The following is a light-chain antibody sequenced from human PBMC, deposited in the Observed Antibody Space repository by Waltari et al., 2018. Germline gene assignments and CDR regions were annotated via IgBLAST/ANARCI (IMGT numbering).Light chain of an antibody. V-gene: IGKV3-15*01. Sequence: EMVMTQSPATLSVSPGERATLSCRASQSVSSDLAWYQQKSVQAPRLLIYAASNRATGIPARFNGGGSGTEFTLTISSLQSGDSAVYYCQQYNNWPLTFGQGTKVEIK. CDR1: QSVSSD. J-gene: IGKJ1*01. CDR2: AAS. CDR3: QQYNNWPLT.